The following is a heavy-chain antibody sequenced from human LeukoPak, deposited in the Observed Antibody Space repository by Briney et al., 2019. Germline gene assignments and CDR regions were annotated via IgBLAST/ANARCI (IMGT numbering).Heavy chain of an antibody. CDR2: ISSSSSYI. D-gene: IGHD6-13*01. CDR3: ARTAADLSGANWFDP. Sequence: PGGSLRLSCAASGFTFNNCAMSWVRQAPGKGLEWVSSISSSSSYIYYADSVKGRFTISRDNAKNSLYLQMNSLRAEDTAVYYCARTAADLSGANWFDPWGQGTLVTVSS. V-gene: IGHV3-21*01. J-gene: IGHJ5*02. CDR1: GFTFNNCA.